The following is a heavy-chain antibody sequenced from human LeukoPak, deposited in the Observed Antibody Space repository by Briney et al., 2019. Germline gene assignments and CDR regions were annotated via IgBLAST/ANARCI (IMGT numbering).Heavy chain of an antibody. CDR2: IIPILGIA. Sequence: GASVKVSCKASGYTFTSYGISWVRQAPGQGLEWMGRIIPILGIANYAQKFQGRVTITADKSTSTAYMELSSLRSEDTAVYYCARDPGGSYEGDYWGQGTLVTVSS. D-gene: IGHD1-26*01. J-gene: IGHJ4*02. CDR3: ARDPGGSYEGDY. CDR1: GYTFTSYG. V-gene: IGHV1-69*04.